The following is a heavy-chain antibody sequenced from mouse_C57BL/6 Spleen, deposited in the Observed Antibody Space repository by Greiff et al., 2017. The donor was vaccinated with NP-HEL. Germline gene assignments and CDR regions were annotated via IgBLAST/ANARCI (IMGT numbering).Heavy chain of an antibody. D-gene: IGHD1-1*01. CDR1: GYTFTSYW. CDR2: IHPNSGST. CDR3: ARTLYYYGSSYWYFDV. V-gene: IGHV1-64*01. Sequence: QVQLQQPGAELVKPGASVKLSCTASGYTFTSYWMHWVKQRPGQGLEWIGMIHPNSGSTNYNEKFKSKATLTVDKSSSTAYMQLSSLTSEDSAVYYCARTLYYYGSSYWYFDVWGTGTTVTVSS. J-gene: IGHJ1*03.